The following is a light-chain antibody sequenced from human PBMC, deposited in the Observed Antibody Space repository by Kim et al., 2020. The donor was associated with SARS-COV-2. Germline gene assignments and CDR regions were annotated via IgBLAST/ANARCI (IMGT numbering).Light chain of an antibody. J-gene: IGKJ5*01. CDR3: MRGSHWPPLT. Sequence: DIVMTQTPLSLSVTPGQPASISCKSSQSLLDTSGRTYLYWYLQKPGQPPQLLIYELSNRFSGVSDRFSASGSGTDFTLKISRVEAGDVGVYYCMRGSHWPPLTFGQGTRLEIK. CDR1: QSLLDTSGRTY. CDR2: ELS. V-gene: IGKV2-29*03.